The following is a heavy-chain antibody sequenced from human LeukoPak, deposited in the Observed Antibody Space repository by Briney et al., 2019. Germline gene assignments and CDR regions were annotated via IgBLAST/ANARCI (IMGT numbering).Heavy chain of an antibody. CDR1: GFTFDDYA. D-gene: IGHD3-22*01. Sequence: GRSLRLSCAASGFTFDDYAMHWVRQAPGKGLEWVSGISWNSGSIGYADSVKGRFTISRDNSKNTLYLQMNSLRAEDTAVYYCAKVPWLHYYDSSGYDTSDYWGQGTLVTVSS. CDR2: ISWNSGSI. J-gene: IGHJ4*02. V-gene: IGHV3-9*01. CDR3: AKVPWLHYYDSSGYDTSDY.